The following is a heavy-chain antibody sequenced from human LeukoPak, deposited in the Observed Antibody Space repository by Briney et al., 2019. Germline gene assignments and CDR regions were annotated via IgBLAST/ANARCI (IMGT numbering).Heavy chain of an antibody. V-gene: IGHV3-21*01. CDR2: ISSSSSYI. J-gene: IGHJ4*02. D-gene: IGHD1-1*01. CDR3: ARDQSWGTGTIANVVDY. Sequence: KPGGSLRLSCAASGFTFSSYSMNWVRQAPGKGLEWVSSISSSSSYIYYADSVKGRFTISRDNSKTTLYLQMNSLRPVDTAVYYCARDQSWGTGTIANVVDYWGQGTLVTVSS. CDR1: GFTFSSYS.